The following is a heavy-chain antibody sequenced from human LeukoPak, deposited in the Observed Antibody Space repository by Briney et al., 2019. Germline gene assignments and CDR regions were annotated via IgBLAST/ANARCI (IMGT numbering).Heavy chain of an antibody. CDR2: ISYDGSNK. CDR1: GFTFSSYA. Sequence: GGSLRLSCAASGFTFSSYAMHWVRQAPGKGLEWVAVISYDGSNKYYADSVKGRFTISRDNSKNTLYLQMNSLRAEDTAVYYCARDSLPPGDAFDIWGQGTMVTVSS. D-gene: IGHD2-15*01. CDR3: ARDSLPPGDAFDI. J-gene: IGHJ3*02. V-gene: IGHV3-30-3*01.